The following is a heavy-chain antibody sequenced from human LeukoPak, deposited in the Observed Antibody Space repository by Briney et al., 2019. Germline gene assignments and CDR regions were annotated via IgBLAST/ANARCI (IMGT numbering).Heavy chain of an antibody. V-gene: IGHV5-51*01. CDR2: IYPGDSDT. D-gene: IGHD3-22*01. CDR1: GYSFTSYW. Sequence: PGESLKISCKGSGYSFTSYWIGWVRQMPGKGLEWMGIIYPGDSDTRYSPSFQGQVTISADKSISTAYLQWSSLKASDTAMYYCAMTYYYDSSGYYITSWAFDIWGQGTMVTVSS. CDR3: AMTYYYDSSGYYITSWAFDI. J-gene: IGHJ3*02.